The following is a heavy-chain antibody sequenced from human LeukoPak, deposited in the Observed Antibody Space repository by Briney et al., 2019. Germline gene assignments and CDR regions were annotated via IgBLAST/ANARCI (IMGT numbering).Heavy chain of an antibody. CDR1: GGTFSSYA. CDR2: IIPIFGTA. CDR3: ASEEPPVVPAALGAFDI. Sequence: ASVKVSCKASGGTFSSYAISWVRQAPGQGLEWMGGIIPIFGTANYAQKFQGRVTITTDESTSTAYMELSSLRSEDTAVYYCASEEPPVVPAALGAFDIWGQGTMVTVSS. D-gene: IGHD2-2*01. J-gene: IGHJ3*02. V-gene: IGHV1-69*05.